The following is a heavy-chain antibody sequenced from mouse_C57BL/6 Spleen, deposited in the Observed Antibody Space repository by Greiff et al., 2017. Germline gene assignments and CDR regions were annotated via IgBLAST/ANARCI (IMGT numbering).Heavy chain of an antibody. CDR3: AREGWEYYFDY. CDR2: IYPGDGDT. J-gene: IGHJ2*01. Sequence: QVQLQQSGAELVKPGASVKISCKASGYAFSSYWMNWVKQRPGKGLEWIGQIYPGDGDTNYNGKFKGKATLTADKSSSTAYMQLSSLTSEDSAVYFCAREGWEYYFDYWGQGTTLTVSS. CDR1: GYAFSSYW. V-gene: IGHV1-80*01. D-gene: IGHD4-1*01.